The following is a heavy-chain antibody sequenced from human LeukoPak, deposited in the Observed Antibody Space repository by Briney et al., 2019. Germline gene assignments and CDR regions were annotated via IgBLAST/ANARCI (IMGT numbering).Heavy chain of an antibody. CDR2: ISYDGSNK. CDR1: GFTFSSYA. D-gene: IGHD2-2*01. CDR3: ASRYCSSTSCYLWYMDV. J-gene: IGHJ6*03. V-gene: IGHV3-30*04. Sequence: GRSLRLSCAASGFTFSSYAMHWVRQAPGKGLEWVAVISYDGSNKYYADSVKGRFTISRDNSKNTLYLQMNSLRAEDTAVYYCASRYCSSTSCYLWYMDVWGKGTTVTVSS.